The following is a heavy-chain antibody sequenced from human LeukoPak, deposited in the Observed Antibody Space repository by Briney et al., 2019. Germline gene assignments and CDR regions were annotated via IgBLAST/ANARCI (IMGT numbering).Heavy chain of an antibody. CDR1: GGSFSSYY. CDR3: ASTVTTVGAVYFDY. V-gene: IGHV4-59*01. J-gene: IGHJ4*02. Sequence: SETLSLTCAVYGGSFSSYYWSWIRQPPGKGLEWIGYIYYSGSTNYNPSLKSRVTISVDTSKNQFSLKLSSVTAADTAVYYCASTVTTVGAVYFDYWGQGTLVTVSS. CDR2: IYYSGST. D-gene: IGHD4-17*01.